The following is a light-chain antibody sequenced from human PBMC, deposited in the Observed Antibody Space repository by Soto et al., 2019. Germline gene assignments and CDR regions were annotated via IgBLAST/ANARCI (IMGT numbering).Light chain of an antibody. CDR2: STS. CDR1: AGAVTSAYY. J-gene: IGLJ2*01. CDR3: LLYYGGAQVL. Sequence: VMTQEPSLTVSPGGTVTLTCASSAGAVTSAYYTNWLQQKPGQAPRALIYSTSEKHSWTPARFSGSLLGGKAALTLSAAQPEDEPDYYCLLYYGGAQVLFGGGTKLTVL. V-gene: IGLV7-43*01.